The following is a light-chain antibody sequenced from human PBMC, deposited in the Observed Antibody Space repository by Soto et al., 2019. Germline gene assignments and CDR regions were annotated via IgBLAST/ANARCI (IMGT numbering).Light chain of an antibody. J-gene: IGKJ4*01. Sequence: DIQMTQSPSSLSASVGDRVTVTCQASQDVRSFLNWYQQKPGKAPKLLIYDASNLETGVPSRFRGSGSGTAFTLTISSLQTEDIGTYYCQQYDNRITLGGGTKVDIK. CDR1: QDVRSF. V-gene: IGKV1-33*01. CDR2: DAS. CDR3: QQYDNRIT.